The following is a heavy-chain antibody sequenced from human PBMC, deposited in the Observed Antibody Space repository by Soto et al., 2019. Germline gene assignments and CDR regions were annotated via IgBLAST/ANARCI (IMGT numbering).Heavy chain of an antibody. Sequence: QVQLVESGGGVVQPGRSLRLSCAASGFTFSSYGMHWVRQAPGKGLEWVAVIWYDGSNKYYADSVKGRFTISRDNSKNTLYLQMNSLRAEDTAVYYCAREVSYYYDSSGYRAFDIWGQGTMVTVSS. V-gene: IGHV3-33*01. CDR1: GFTFSSYG. J-gene: IGHJ3*02. D-gene: IGHD3-22*01. CDR2: IWYDGSNK. CDR3: AREVSYYYDSSGYRAFDI.